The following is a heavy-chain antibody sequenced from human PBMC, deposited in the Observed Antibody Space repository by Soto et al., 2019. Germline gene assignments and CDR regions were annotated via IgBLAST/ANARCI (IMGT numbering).Heavy chain of an antibody. CDR3: ARVPVEMATNYHYYGMDV. Sequence: GGSLRLSCAASGFTFSSYWMHWVRQAPGKGLVWVSRINSDGSSTSYADSVKGRFTISRDNAKNTLYLQMNSLRAEDTAVYYCARVPVEMATNYHYYGMDVWGQGTTVTVSS. CDR2: INSDGSST. V-gene: IGHV3-74*01. J-gene: IGHJ6*02. D-gene: IGHD5-12*01. CDR1: GFTFSSYW.